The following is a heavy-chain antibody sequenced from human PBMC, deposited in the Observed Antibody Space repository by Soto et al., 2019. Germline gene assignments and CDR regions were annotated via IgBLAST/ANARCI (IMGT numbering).Heavy chain of an antibody. CDR2: IDWDDDK. CDR1: GFSLSTSGMR. CDR3: ARALAAGNFDP. J-gene: IGHJ5*02. Sequence: SGPTLVNPTQTLTLTCTFSGFSLSTSGMRVTWIRQPPGKALEWLARIDWDDDKFYSTSLKPRLTISKDTSKNQVVPTMTNMDPVDPATYYCARALAAGNFDPWGQGTLVTVS. V-gene: IGHV2-70*04. D-gene: IGHD6-25*01.